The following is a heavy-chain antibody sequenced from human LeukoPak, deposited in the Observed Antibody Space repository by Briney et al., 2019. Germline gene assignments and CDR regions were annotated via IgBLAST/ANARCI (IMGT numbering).Heavy chain of an antibody. J-gene: IGHJ6*02. CDR3: ARKLELPDYYYGMDA. CDR1: GFTFSSYA. V-gene: IGHV3-23*01. D-gene: IGHD1-7*01. CDR2: ISGSGGST. Sequence: GGSLRLSCAASGFTFSSYAMSWVRQAPGKGLEWVSAISGSGGSTYYADSVKGRFTISRDNSKNTLYLQMNSLRAEDTAVYYCARKLELPDYYYGMDAWGQGTTVTVSS.